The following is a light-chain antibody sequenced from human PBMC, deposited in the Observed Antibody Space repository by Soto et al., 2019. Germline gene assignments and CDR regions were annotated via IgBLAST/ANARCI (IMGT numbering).Light chain of an antibody. CDR2: DAS. CDR1: LSVFSY. Sequence: DIVLTQSPAALSLSPGERATLSCRASLSVFSYLAWYQQKPGQAPRLLIYDASNRATGIPPRFSGSGSGTDFTLTISSPEPEDSAVYYCQQRSNWPRTFGQGTKVDIK. V-gene: IGKV3-11*01. J-gene: IGKJ1*01. CDR3: QQRSNWPRT.